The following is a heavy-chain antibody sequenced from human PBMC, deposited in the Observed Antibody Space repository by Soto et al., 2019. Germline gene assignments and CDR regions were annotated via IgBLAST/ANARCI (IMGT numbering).Heavy chain of an antibody. D-gene: IGHD3-10*01. V-gene: IGHV3-74*01. CDR1: GFTFDTYW. CDR3: ARLSGDHSAFSSDGMDA. Sequence: GSLRLSCAASGFTFDTYWMNWVRQAPGKGPEWLSGINSDGTISSYADSVKGRFTISRDNARNTLSLQMNILRADDTAVYYCARLSGDHSAFSSDGMDAVGQGTTVTVSS. J-gene: IGHJ6*02. CDR2: INSDGTIS.